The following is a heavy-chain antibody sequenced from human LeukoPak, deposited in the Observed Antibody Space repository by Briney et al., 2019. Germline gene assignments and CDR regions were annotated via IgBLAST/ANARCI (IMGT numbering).Heavy chain of an antibody. Sequence: GRSLRLSCAASGFTFDDHAMHWVRQAPGKGLEWVSGISWNSGSIGYADSVKGRFTISRDNAKNSLYLQMNSLRAEDTALYYCAKDRYDILTGYYASWFDPWGQGTLVTVSS. CDR3: AKDRYDILTGYYASWFDP. V-gene: IGHV3-9*01. CDR2: ISWNSGSI. J-gene: IGHJ5*02. D-gene: IGHD3-9*01. CDR1: GFTFDDHA.